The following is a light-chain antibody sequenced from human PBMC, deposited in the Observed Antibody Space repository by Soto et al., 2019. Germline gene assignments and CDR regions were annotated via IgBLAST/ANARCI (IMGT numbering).Light chain of an antibody. CDR3: QQYGTSEII. Sequence: EIVLTQSPVTLSLSPGERATLSCRASQSLSNSFIAWYQQKPGQAPRLLIYDTTNRATGIPDRFSGSGSGTDFTLTISRLEPEDFAVFYCQQYGTSEIIFGQGTRLEIK. CDR2: DTT. J-gene: IGKJ5*01. V-gene: IGKV3-20*01. CDR1: QSLSNSF.